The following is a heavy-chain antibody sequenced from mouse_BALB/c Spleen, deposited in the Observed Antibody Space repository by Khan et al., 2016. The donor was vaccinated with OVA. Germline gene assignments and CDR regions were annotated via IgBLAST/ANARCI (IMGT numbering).Heavy chain of an antibody. Sequence: EVQLQESGAELVTPGASVKLSCTASGFTITDTYMHWVKQRPDPGLAWIGRIVPANGYTKYDPQFQGTATITADTSPNTASLLLTLLTSAATAVFYGASPKGCAYWGQWTLVTVSA. J-gene: IGHJ3*01. CDR2: IVPANGYT. CDR1: GFTITDTY. V-gene: IGHV14-3*02. CDR3: ASPKGCAY.